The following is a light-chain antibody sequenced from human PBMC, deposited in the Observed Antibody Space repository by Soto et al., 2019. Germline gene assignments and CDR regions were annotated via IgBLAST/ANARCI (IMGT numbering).Light chain of an antibody. CDR2: KAS. J-gene: IGKJ1*01. V-gene: IGKV1-5*03. CDR1: QSISSW. Sequence: DIQMTQSPSTLSASVGDRVTITCRASQSISSWLAWYQQKPGKAPKLLIYKASSLESGVPSRCSGSGSGTEFTLNISRLPADVFATYYIQQYNSYWTFGQGTKVEIK. CDR3: QQYNSYWT.